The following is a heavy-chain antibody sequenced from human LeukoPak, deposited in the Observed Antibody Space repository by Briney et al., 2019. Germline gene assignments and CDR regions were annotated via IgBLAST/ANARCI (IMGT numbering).Heavy chain of an antibody. J-gene: IGHJ4*02. CDR3: ARDSDSSGCSPDY. Sequence: GFLILSCAASGFTFSSYGMHWVRQAPGKGLEWVAVIWYDGSNKYYADSVKGRFTISRDNSKNTLYLQMNSLRAEDTAVYYCARDSDSSGCSPDYWGQGTLVTVSS. V-gene: IGHV3-33*01. D-gene: IGHD3-22*01. CDR1: GFTFSSYG. CDR2: IWYDGSNK.